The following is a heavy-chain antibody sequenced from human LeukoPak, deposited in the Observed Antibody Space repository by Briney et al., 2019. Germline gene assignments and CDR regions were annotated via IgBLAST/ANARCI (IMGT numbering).Heavy chain of an antibody. Sequence: GGSLRLSCAASGFNLTTYGMHWVRQAPGKGLEWVAFIRYDGTDKYYADSVKGRFTISRDNFKNTLYLQMNTLRAEDTAVYYCAKDRYSSGWYRDYFDYWGQGTLVTVSS. V-gene: IGHV3-30*02. CDR2: IRYDGTDK. J-gene: IGHJ4*02. CDR1: GFNLTTYG. CDR3: AKDRYSSGWYRDYFDY. D-gene: IGHD6-19*01.